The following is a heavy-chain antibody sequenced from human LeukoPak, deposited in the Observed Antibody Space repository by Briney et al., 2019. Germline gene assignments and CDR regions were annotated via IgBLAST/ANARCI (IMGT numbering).Heavy chain of an antibody. J-gene: IGHJ4*02. CDR2: IYTSGST. CDR1: GGSISSYH. Sequence: SETLSLTCTVSGGSISSYHWSWIRQPAGKGLEWIGRIYTSGSTNYNPSLKSRVTMSVDTSKNQFSLKLSSVTAADTAVYSCARGSGYTYGYPFDSWGQGTLVTVSS. CDR3: ARGSGYTYGYPFDS. V-gene: IGHV4-4*07. D-gene: IGHD5-18*01.